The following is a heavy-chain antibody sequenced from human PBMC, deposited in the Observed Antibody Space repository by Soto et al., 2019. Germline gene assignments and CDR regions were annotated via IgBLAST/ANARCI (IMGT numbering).Heavy chain of an antibody. CDR2: IYHGGST. CDR3: ARVDSSITGTTCWFDP. Sequence: SETLSLTCAVSGYSISSGYYWGWLRQPPGKGLEWIGSIYHGGSTYYNPSLNSRVTTSVDTSKNQFSLKLSSVTAVDTAVYYCARVDSSITGTTCWFDPWGQGTLVTVSS. V-gene: IGHV4-38-2*01. J-gene: IGHJ5*02. CDR1: GYSISSGYY. D-gene: IGHD1-20*01.